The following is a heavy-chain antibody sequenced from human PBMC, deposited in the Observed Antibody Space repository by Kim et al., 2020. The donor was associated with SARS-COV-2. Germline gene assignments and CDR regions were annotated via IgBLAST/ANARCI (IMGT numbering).Heavy chain of an antibody. CDR3: ARDRGGSGSSKDYYYYGMDV. CDR2: INPSGGST. CDR1: GYTFTSYY. Sequence: ASVKVSCKASGYTFTSYYMHWVRQAPGQGLEWMGIINPSGGSTSYAQKFQGRVTMTRDTSTSTVYMELSSLRSEDTAVYYCARDRGGSGSSKDYYYYGMDVWGQGTTVTVSS. J-gene: IGHJ6*02. V-gene: IGHV1-46*01. D-gene: IGHD3-10*01.